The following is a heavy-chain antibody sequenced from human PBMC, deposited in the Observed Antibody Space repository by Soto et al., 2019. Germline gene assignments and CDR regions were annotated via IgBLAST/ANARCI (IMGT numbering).Heavy chain of an antibody. D-gene: IGHD5-12*01. CDR3: ATTPPGDGYNYSLDY. CDR1: GFTFSSYG. CDR2: ISYDGSNK. Sequence: QVQLVESGGGVVQPGRSLRLSCAASGFTFSSYGMHWVRQAPGKGLEWVAVISYDGSNKYYADSVKGRFTISRDNSKTTLYLQMTSLRAEDTAVYYCATTPPGDGYNYSLDYWGQGTLVTVSS. V-gene: IGHV3-30*03. J-gene: IGHJ4*02.